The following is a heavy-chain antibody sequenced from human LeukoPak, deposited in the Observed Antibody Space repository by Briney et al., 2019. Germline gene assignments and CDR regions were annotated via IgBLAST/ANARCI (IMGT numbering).Heavy chain of an antibody. J-gene: IGHJ4*02. CDR3: VLYIYYFDY. CDR2: INHSGST. V-gene: IGHV4-34*01. CDR1: GGSFSGYY. D-gene: IGHD2-15*01. Sequence: SETLSLTCAVYGGSFSGYYWSWIRQPPGKGLEWIWEINHSGSTNYNPSLKSRVTISVDTSKNQFSLKLSSVTAADTAVYYCVLYIYYFDYWGQGTLVTVSS.